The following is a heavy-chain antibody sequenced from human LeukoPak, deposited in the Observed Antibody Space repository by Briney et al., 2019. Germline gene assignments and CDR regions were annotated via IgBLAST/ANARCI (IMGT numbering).Heavy chain of an antibody. CDR3: ASGTRLRTFDY. D-gene: IGHD4-17*01. CDR2: SRRIGNAYTS. J-gene: IGHJ4*02. V-gene: IGHV3-72*01. Sequence: GGSLRLSCAASGFPFGDHYMDWVRQAPGKGLEWVGRSRRIGNAYTSEYAASLRGRCSMSRDDSKKSLHLQMDSLKTEDTAVYYCASGTRLRTFDYWGQGTLVTVSS. CDR1: GFPFGDHY.